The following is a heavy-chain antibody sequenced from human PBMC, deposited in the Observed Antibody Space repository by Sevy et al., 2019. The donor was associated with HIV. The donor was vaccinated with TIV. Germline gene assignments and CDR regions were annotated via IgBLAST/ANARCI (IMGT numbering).Heavy chain of an antibody. CDR1: GFTFNSYW. CDR2: IKQDGSEK. J-gene: IGHJ4*02. V-gene: IGHV3-7*01. Sequence: GGSLRLSCAASGFTFNSYWMSWVRQAPGKGLEWVANIKQDGSEKYYVDSVKGRFTISRDNAKNSLYLQMNSLRAEDTAVYYCARSIAVAGTAVFDYWGQGTLVTVSS. CDR3: ARSIAVAGTAVFDY. D-gene: IGHD6-19*01.